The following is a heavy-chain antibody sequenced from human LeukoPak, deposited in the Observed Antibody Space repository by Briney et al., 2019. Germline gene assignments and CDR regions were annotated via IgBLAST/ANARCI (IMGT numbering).Heavy chain of an antibody. CDR2: INSNSGDT. CDR3: ARITGFY. D-gene: IGHD1-14*01. V-gene: IGHV1-2*02. J-gene: IGHJ4*02. CDR1: GYTCTDYR. Sequence: ASVKVSCKASGYTCTDYRIYWVRQAPGQGLEWMGYINSNSGDTKYGQRFQDSVTISRDTSIRTAYMELSSLRSDDTAVYYCARITGFYLGQGTLVTVSS.